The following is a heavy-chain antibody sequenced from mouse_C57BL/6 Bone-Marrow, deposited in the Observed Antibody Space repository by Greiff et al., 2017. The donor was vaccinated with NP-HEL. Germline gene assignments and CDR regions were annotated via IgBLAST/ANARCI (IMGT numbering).Heavy chain of an antibody. CDR1: GYTFTSYG. CDR2: IYPRSGNT. Sequence: QVQLQQSGAELARPGASVKLSCKASGYTFTSYGISWVKQRTGQGLEWIGEIYPRSGNTYYNEKFKGKATLTADKSSSTAYMELRSLTSEDSAVYFCARKGNYYDGSSWYFGGWGTGTTVTVAS. V-gene: IGHV1-81*01. D-gene: IGHD1-1*01. J-gene: IGHJ1*03. CDR3: ARKGNYYDGSSWYFGG.